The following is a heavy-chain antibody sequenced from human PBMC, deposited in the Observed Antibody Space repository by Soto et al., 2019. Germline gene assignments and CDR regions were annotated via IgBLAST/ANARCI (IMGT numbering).Heavy chain of an antibody. CDR2: IYWDDDK. CDR1: GFSLSTSGVG. D-gene: IGHD2-8*01. CDR3: SRLNYCTNGVCYPYNWCVP. Sequence: QITLKESGPTLVKPTQTLTLTCTFSGFSLSTSGVGVGWIRQPPGQALEWLAIIYWDDDKRYSTSLKSRLTITKDTPKNKVILTMTSIDPLDTATYYCSRLNYCTNGVCYPYNWCVPGGQGPLDTFSS. V-gene: IGHV2-5*02. J-gene: IGHJ5*02.